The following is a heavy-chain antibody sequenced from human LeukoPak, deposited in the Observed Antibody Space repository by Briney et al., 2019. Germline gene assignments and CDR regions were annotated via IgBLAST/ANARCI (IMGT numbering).Heavy chain of an antibody. CDR3: AKAPRVSRSGYYHY. CDR2: INSDGSST. V-gene: IGHV3-74*01. Sequence: PGGSLRLSCAASGFTFSNYWMHWVRQAPGKGLVWVSRINSDGSSTYYADSVKGRFTISRDNSKNTLYLQMNSLRAEDTAVYYCAKAPRVSRSGYYHYWGQGTLVTVSS. J-gene: IGHJ4*02. CDR1: GFTFSNYW. D-gene: IGHD1-26*01.